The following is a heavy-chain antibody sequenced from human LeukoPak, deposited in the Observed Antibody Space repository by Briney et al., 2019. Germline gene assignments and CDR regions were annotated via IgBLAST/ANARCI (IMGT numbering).Heavy chain of an antibody. CDR2: ISYDGSNK. D-gene: IGHD1-7*01. CDR3: AKDIGDNWNWDYYYYGMDV. J-gene: IGHJ6*02. V-gene: IGHV3-30*18. Sequence: GRSLRLSCAASGFTFSSYGMHWVRQAPAKGLEWVAVISYDGSNKYYADSVKGRFTISRDNSKNTLYLQMNSLRAEDTAVYYCAKDIGDNWNWDYYYYGMDVWGQGTTVTVSS. CDR1: GFTFSSYG.